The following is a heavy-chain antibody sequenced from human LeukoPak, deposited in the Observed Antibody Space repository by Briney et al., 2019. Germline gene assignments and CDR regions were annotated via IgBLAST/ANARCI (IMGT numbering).Heavy chain of an antibody. D-gene: IGHD4-17*01. J-gene: IGHJ4*02. Sequence: ASVKVSCKASGGTFSSYAISWVRQAPGQGLEWMGRIIPILGIANYAQKFQGRVTMTRDTSTSTVYMELSSLSSDDTAVYYCARSLAAVTTGASYWGQGTLVTVSS. CDR3: ARSLAAVTTGASY. CDR2: IIPILGIA. CDR1: GGTFSSYA. V-gene: IGHV1-69*04.